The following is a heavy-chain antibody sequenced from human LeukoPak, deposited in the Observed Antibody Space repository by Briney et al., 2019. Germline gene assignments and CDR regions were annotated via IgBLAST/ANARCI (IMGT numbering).Heavy chain of an antibody. V-gene: IGHV1-8*01. CDR1: GYTFTSYD. CDR2: MNPNSGNT. CDR3: ASGLLEDYDFWSGPRFDP. J-gene: IGHJ5*02. D-gene: IGHD3-3*01. Sequence: ASVKVSCKASGYTFTSYDINWVRQATGQGLEWMGWMNPNSGNTGYAQKFQGRVTMTRNTSISTAHMELSSLRSEDTAVYYCASGLLEDYDFWSGPRFDPWGQGTLVTVSS.